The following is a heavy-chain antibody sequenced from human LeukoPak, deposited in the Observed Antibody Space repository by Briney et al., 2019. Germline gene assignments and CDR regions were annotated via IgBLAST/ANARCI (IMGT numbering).Heavy chain of an antibody. D-gene: IGHD3-3*01. CDR1: GGSISSGDYY. Sequence: SETLSLTCTVSGGSISSGDYYWSWIRQPPGKGLEWIGSIYYSGSTYYNPSLKSRVTISVDTSKNQFSLRLSSVTAADTAVYYCARHTYYDFWSGQFDYWGQGTLVTVSS. V-gene: IGHV4-39*01. J-gene: IGHJ4*02. CDR2: IYYSGST. CDR3: ARHTYYDFWSGQFDY.